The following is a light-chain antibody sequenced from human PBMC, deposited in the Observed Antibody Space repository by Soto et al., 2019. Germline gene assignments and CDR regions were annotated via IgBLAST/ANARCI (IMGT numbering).Light chain of an antibody. CDR3: YQYDTSPWT. CDR1: QSVSGSY. Sequence: IGMTQSPGTLSLSPGEAATLSCRASQSVSGSYLAWYQQKPGQAPRLVIYDASTRATGIPDRFRGSGSGTDFTLTISRLEPEDFAVYYCYQYDTSPWTFGQGTKVDI. V-gene: IGKV3-20*01. J-gene: IGKJ1*01. CDR2: DAS.